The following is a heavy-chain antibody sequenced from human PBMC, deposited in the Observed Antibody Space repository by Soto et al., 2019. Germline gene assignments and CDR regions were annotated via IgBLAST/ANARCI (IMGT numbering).Heavy chain of an antibody. V-gene: IGHV3-23*01. CDR3: AKEETVLAHYYYYYGMDV. J-gene: IGHJ6*02. D-gene: IGHD4-17*01. Sequence: EVQLLESGGGLVQPGGSLRLSCAASGFTFSSYAMRWVRQAPGMGLEWVSVISGSGYATYYADSVKGRFTVSRDNSNNTVYLQMNSLRAEDTAVYYCAKEETVLAHYYYYYGMDVWGQGTTVTVSS. CDR2: ISGSGYAT. CDR1: GFTFSSYA.